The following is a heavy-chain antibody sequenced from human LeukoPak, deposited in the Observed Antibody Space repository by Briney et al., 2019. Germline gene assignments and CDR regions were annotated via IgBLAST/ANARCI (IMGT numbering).Heavy chain of an antibody. J-gene: IGHJ3*02. Sequence: GGSLRLSCAASGFTVSSNYMSWVRQAPGKGLEWVSVIYSGGSTYYADSVKGRFTISRDNSKNTLYLQMNSLRAEDTAVYYCASSYPNDAFDIWGQGTMVTVSS. V-gene: IGHV3-53*01. D-gene: IGHD1-26*01. CDR3: ASSYPNDAFDI. CDR2: IYSGGST. CDR1: GFTVSSNY.